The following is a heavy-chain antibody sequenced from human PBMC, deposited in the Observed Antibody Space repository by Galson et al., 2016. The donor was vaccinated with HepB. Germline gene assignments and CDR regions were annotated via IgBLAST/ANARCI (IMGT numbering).Heavy chain of an antibody. CDR3: ARSYDDYGAYEDYYFDY. CDR1: GFSLSTSGMC. D-gene: IGHD4-17*01. Sequence: PALVKPTQTLTLTCTFSGFSLSTSGMCVSWIRQPPGKALEWLALINWDDDEYYNTSLKTRLTISKDTSKNQVVLTMNNMEPVDTATYYCARSYDDYGAYEDYYFDYWGQGTRVTVSS. J-gene: IGHJ4*02. V-gene: IGHV2-70*01. CDR2: INWDDDE.